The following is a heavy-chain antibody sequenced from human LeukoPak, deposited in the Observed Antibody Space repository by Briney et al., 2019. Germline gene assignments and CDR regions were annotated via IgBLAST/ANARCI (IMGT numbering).Heavy chain of an antibody. D-gene: IGHD2-2*02. CDR3: ARVAAYCSSTSCYTHDY. V-gene: IGHV1-69*05. CDR2: IIPIFGTE. J-gene: IGHJ4*02. CDR1: GGTFSSYA. Sequence: SVKVSCKASGGTFSSYAISWVRQAPGQGLEWRGGIIPIFGTENYAQKFQGRVMITTDESTSTAYMELSSMRSEDTAVYYCARVAAYCSSTSCYTHDYWGQGTLVTVSS.